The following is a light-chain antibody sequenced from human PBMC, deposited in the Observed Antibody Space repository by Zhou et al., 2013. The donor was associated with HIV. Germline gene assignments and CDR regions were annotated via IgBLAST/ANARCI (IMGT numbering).Light chain of an antibody. V-gene: IGKV3-20*01. CDR2: GAS. CDR3: QQYNKWPLYT. J-gene: IGKJ2*01. CDR1: QSVSGIY. Sequence: EIVLTQSPGTLSLSPGERATLSCRASQSVSGIYLAWYQQKPGQAPRLLIYGASSRATGIPDRFSGSGSGTDSTLTISRLEPEDFAVYYCQQYNKWPLYTFGQGTKLEIK.